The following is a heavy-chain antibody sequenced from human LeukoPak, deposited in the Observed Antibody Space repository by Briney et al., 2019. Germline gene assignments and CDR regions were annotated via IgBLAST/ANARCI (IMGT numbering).Heavy chain of an antibody. CDR2: IYSGGST. V-gene: IGHV3-53*01. CDR3: ARGGAIFLNWFDP. CDR1: GFTFNFYS. D-gene: IGHD3-3*02. J-gene: IGHJ5*02. Sequence: PGGSLRLSCAGSGFTFNFYSMNWARQAPGKGLEWVSVIYSGGSTYYADSVKGRFTISRDNSKNTLYLQMNSLRAEDTAVYYCARGGAIFLNWFDPWGQGTLVTVSS.